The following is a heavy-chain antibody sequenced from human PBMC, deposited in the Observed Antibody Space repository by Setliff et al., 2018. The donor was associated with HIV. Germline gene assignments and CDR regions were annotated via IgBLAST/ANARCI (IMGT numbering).Heavy chain of an antibody. CDR2: FDPEDGET. Sequence: ASVKVSCKVSGYTLTELSMHWVRQAPGKGLEWMGGFDPEDGETIYAQKFQGRVTMTEDTSTDTAYMELSSLRSEDTAVYYCATDRILGYCSSTSCSNAFGIWGQGTMVTVS. CDR3: ATDRILGYCSSTSCSNAFGI. J-gene: IGHJ3*02. CDR1: GYTLTELS. V-gene: IGHV1-24*01. D-gene: IGHD2-2*01.